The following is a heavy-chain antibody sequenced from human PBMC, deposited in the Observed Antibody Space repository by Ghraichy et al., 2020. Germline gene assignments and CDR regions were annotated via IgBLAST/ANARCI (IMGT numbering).Heavy chain of an antibody. CDR1: GFTFSSSW. V-gene: IGHV3-7*03. Sequence: GGSLRLSCAASGFTFSSSWMSWVRQAPGKGLEWVANIKQDGSEKYYVDSVKGRFTISRDNAKNSLYLQMNSLRVEDTAVYYCARGEVVAGYWGQGTLVTVSS. J-gene: IGHJ4*02. CDR3: ARGEVVAGY. CDR2: IKQDGSEK. D-gene: IGHD2-15*01.